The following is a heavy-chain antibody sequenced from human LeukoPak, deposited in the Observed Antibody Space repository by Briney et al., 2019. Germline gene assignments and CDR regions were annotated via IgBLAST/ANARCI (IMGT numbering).Heavy chain of an antibody. CDR3: ARERAYCSSTSCYPEDWFDP. CDR2: IDYSGST. V-gene: IGHV4-59*12. J-gene: IGHJ5*02. CDR1: GDSISNFY. Sequence: SETLSLTCSVSGDSISNFYWSWIRQPPGKGLEWIGYIDYSGSTNYNPSLKSRVTMSVDTSKNQFSLKLSSVTAADTAVYYCARERAYCSSTSCYPEDWFDPWGQGTLVTVSS. D-gene: IGHD2-2*01.